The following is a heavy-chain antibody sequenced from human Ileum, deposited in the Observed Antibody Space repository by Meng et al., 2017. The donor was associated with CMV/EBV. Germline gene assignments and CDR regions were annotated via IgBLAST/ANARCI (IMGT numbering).Heavy chain of an antibody. J-gene: IGHJ4*02. CDR1: GGSISTYY. CDR3: AKATGVTGPFDY. V-gene: IGHV4-4*07. Sequence: VQMPESGPGLVKPSETLSLTCTISGGSISTYYWNWIRQPAGKGLEWIGRIYISGSTTYNPSLKSRVTMSVDTSKNQFSLKLSPVTAADTAIYYCAKATGVTGPFDYWGQGTLVTVSS. D-gene: IGHD1-14*01. CDR2: IYISGST.